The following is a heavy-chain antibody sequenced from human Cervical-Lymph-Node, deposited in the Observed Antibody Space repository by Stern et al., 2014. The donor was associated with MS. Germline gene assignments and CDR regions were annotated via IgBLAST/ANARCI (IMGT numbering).Heavy chain of an antibody. Sequence: QVQLVESGPGLVKPSQTLSLTCTVSGGSISSGSDYWIWIRQSAGKGLEWIGRIHPSANTFYNPSLKRRVTISLDTSKNQFSLKMSSVTAADTAVYYCASGYRLFEYWGQGTLVTVSS. CDR3: ASGYRLFEY. J-gene: IGHJ4*02. CDR2: IHPSANT. CDR1: GGSISSGSDY. V-gene: IGHV4-61*02. D-gene: IGHD5-12*01.